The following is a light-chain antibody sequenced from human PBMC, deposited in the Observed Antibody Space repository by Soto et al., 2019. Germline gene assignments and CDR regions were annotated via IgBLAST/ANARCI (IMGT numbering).Light chain of an antibody. CDR3: QQSYSTPTT. J-gene: IGKJ5*01. CDR2: GAS. V-gene: IGKV1-39*01. CDR1: QSISIY. Sequence: IQMRQRAYIPGAPVAVRAKINCRASQSISIYLNWYQLKPGKAPNLLMYGASSLQSGVPSRFSGSGSGTDFTLTISSLQPEDFATYYCQQSYSTPTTFGQGTRLEIK.